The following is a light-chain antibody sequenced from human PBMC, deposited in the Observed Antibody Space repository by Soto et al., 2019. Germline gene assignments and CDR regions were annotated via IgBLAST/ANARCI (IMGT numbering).Light chain of an antibody. V-gene: IGLV2-23*01. J-gene: IGLJ2*01. CDR3: CSYAGSSTYVV. Sequence: QSVLTQPASVSGSPGQSITISCTGTSSDVGRYNLVSWYQQHPGKAPKLMIYEGRKRPSGVSNRFSGSKSGNTASLTISGLQAEDEADYYCCSYAGSSTYVVFGGGTKLTVL. CDR1: SSDVGRYNL. CDR2: EGR.